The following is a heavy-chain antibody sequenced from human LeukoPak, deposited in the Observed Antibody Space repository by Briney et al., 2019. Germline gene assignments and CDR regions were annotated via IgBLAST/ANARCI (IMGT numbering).Heavy chain of an antibody. J-gene: IGHJ3*02. D-gene: IGHD6-13*01. CDR3: ARDRWHLSSSAFDI. CDR1: GFTFSDYS. Sequence: GGSLRLSCAASGFTFSDYSMNWVRQAPGKGLEWVSYISGSSSTIYYADSVKGRFTISRDNAKNSLYLQMSSLRAEDTAVYFCARDRWHLSSSAFDIWGQGTMVTVSS. V-gene: IGHV3-48*01. CDR2: ISGSSSTI.